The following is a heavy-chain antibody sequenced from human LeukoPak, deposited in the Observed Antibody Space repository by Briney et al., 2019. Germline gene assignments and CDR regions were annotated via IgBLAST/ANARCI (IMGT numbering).Heavy chain of an antibody. CDR3: ARGGTALGYYDSSGYSY. CDR2: INSDGSST. CDR1: GFTFSSYW. V-gene: IGHV3-74*01. J-gene: IGHJ4*02. D-gene: IGHD3-22*01. Sequence: GGSLRLSCAASGFTFSSYWMRWVRQAPGKGLVWVSRINSDGSSTSYADSVKGRFTISKDNAKNTLYLQMNSLRAEDTAVYYCARGGTALGYYDSSGYSYWGQGTLVTVSS.